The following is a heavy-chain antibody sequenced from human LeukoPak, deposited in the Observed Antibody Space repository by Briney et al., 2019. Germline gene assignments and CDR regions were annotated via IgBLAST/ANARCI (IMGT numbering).Heavy chain of an antibody. V-gene: IGHV3-23*01. CDR1: GFTFSNYA. CDR3: AKRPLAVAAVDY. CDR2: VSVSGSST. Sequence: GGSLRLSCAASGFTFSNYAMSWVRQAPGKGLEWVSAVSVSGSSTYYTDSVKGRFSISRDNSKNTLYLQMNSLRAEDTAVYYCAKRPLAVAAVDYWGQGTLVTVSS. D-gene: IGHD6-19*01. J-gene: IGHJ4*02.